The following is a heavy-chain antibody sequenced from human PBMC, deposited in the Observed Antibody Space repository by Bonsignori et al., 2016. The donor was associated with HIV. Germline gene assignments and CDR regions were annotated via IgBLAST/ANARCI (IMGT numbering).Heavy chain of an antibody. V-gene: IGHV3-21*01. Sequence: GGSLRLSCAASGFTFSSYSMNWVRQAPGKGLEWVSSISSSSSYIYYADSVKGRFTISRDNAKNSLYLQMSSLRAEDTAVYYCARDNYPNPDIVEAMHAFDIWGPRGQWSPSPQ. D-gene: IGHD1-26*01. CDR2: ISSSSSYI. CDR1: GFTFSSYS. CDR3: ARDNYPNPDIVEAMHAFDI. J-gene: IGHJ3*02.